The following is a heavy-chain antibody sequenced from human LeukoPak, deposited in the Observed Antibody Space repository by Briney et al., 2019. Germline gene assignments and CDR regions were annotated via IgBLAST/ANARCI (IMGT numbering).Heavy chain of an antibody. CDR2: SSASGDSP. V-gene: IGHV3-23*01. CDR3: AKGVYGSGSYREYFEQ. CDR1: GFTFNNYA. D-gene: IGHD3-10*01. Sequence: GGSLRLSCTASGFTFNNYAMSWVRQAPGKGLEWVSASSASGDSPCYADSVKGRFTISRDNSKNTLDLQMNSLRVEDTAVYYCAKGVYGSGSYREYFEQWGQGTLVTVSS. J-gene: IGHJ1*01.